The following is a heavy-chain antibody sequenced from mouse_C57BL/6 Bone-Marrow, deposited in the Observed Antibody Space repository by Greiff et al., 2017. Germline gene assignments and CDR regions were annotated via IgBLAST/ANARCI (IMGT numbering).Heavy chain of an antibody. CDR1: GYTFTSYT. V-gene: IGHV1-4*01. D-gene: IGHD1-1*01. CDR3: ERESYYGSVFAY. Sequence: QVQLKQSGAELARPGASVKMSCKASGYTFTSYTMHWVKQRPGQGLEWIGYINPCSGYTKYNQKFKDKATLTADKSSSTAYMQLGSLPSDDSAVYYYERESYYGSVFAYWGQGTLVTVSA. J-gene: IGHJ3*01. CDR2: INPCSGYT.